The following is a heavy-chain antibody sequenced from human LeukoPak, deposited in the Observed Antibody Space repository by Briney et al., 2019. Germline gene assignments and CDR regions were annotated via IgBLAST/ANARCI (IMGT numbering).Heavy chain of an antibody. J-gene: IGHJ3*02. CDR3: ARVRGAGSFDI. CDR1: GGSFSGYY. V-gene: IGHV4-34*01. Sequence: SETLSLTCAVYGGSFSGYYWTWIRQPPGKGLEWIGELNHSGSTNYNPSLKSRGNISVDTSRTQFSLILISVTAADTAVYFCARVRGAGSFDIWGQGTMVTVSS. CDR2: LNHSGST.